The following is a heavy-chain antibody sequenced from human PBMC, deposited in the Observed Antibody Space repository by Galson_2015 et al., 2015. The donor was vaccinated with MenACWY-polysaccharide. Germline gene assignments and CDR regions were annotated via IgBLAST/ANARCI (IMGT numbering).Heavy chain of an antibody. J-gene: IGHJ4*02. CDR2: IKQVGSEK. CDR3: AKVAVAGPMSFFDY. V-gene: IGHV3-7*01. D-gene: IGHD6-19*01. CDR1: GFTFSKYW. Sequence: SLRLSCAASGFTFSKYWMSWVRQAPGKGLEWVANIKQVGSEKYYVDSVKGRFTISRDNARNSLYLQMNTLRAEDTAVYYCAKVAVAGPMSFFDYWGQGTL.